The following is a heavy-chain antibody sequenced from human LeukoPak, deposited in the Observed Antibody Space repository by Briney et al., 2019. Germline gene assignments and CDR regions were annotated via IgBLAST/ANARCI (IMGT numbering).Heavy chain of an antibody. J-gene: IGHJ4*02. CDR1: GYTLNSYS. Sequence: GASVKVSCKASGYTLNSYSINWVRQAPGQGLEWMGSINAYNGNTNYAQKVQGRVTMTTDTSTSTAYMELRSLRSDDTALYYCARDGFRGPSDYWGQGTLVTVSS. CDR3: ARDGFRGPSDY. V-gene: IGHV1-18*01. CDR2: INAYNGNT. D-gene: IGHD3-16*01.